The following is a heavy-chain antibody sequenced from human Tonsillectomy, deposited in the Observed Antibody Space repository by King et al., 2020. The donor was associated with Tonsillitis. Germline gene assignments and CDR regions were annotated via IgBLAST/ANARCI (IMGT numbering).Heavy chain of an antibody. CDR3: ARGGSFYYFMDV. Sequence: VQLQQWGAGLLKPSETLSLTCAVYGESFSGYYWTWIQQPPGKGLEWIGEINHRGSTNNNPSLKSRVTLSVDTSNNQFSLKLSSVTAADTAGYYCARGGSFYYFMDVWGKGTTVTVSS. J-gene: IGHJ6*03. CDR2: INHRGST. D-gene: IGHD3-10*01. V-gene: IGHV4-34*01. CDR1: GESFSGYY.